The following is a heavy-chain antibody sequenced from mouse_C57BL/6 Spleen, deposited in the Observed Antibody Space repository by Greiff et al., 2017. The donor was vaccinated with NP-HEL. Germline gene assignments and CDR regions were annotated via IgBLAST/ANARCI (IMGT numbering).Heavy chain of an antibody. D-gene: IGHD2-5*01. CDR1: GFTFRDYY. CDR2: INNDGRRT. CDR3: ARMGTYSNSWFAY. Sequence: EVMLVESEGGLVQPGSSMKLSCTASGFTFRDYYMAWVRQVPEKGLEWVANINNDGRRTSYLDSLKSRLIISRDNEKKILYLQISSLKSEDTATYYCARMGTYSNSWFAYWGQGTLVTVSA. J-gene: IGHJ3*01. V-gene: IGHV5-16*01.